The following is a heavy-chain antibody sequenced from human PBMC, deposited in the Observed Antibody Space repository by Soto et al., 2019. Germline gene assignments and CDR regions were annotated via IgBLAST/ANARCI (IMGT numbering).Heavy chain of an antibody. J-gene: IGHJ4*02. CDR1: GFTFSSYA. Sequence: GGSLRLSCSASGFTFSSYAMSWVRQAPGKGLEWVSAISGSGGSTYYADSVKGRFTISRDNSKNTLYLQMNSLRAEDTAVYYCAKIRPGIVATIGDIDYFDYWGQGTLVTVSS. D-gene: IGHD5-12*01. CDR2: ISGSGGST. CDR3: AKIRPGIVATIGDIDYFDY. V-gene: IGHV3-23*01.